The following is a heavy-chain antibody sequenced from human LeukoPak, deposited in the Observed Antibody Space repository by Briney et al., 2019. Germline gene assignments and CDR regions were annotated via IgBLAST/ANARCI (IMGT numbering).Heavy chain of an antibody. D-gene: IGHD3-10*01. CDR1: GFTFSSYW. V-gene: IGHV3-7*03. CDR3: ARRRPYYYGSGSYYNQYYFDY. J-gene: IGHJ4*02. Sequence: GGSLRLSCAASGFTFSSYWMSWVRQAPGKGLEWVANIKQDGSEKYYVDSVKGRFTISRDNAKNSLYLQMNSLRAEDTAVYYCARRRPYYYGSGSYYNQYYFDYWGQGTLVTVSS. CDR2: IKQDGSEK.